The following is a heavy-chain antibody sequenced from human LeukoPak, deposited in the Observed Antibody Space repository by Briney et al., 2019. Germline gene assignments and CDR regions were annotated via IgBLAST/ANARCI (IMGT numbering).Heavy chain of an antibody. CDR2: INHSGST. Sequence: PSETLSLTCAVYGGSFSGYYWSWIRQPPGKGLEWIGEINHSGSTNYNPSLKGRVTISVDTSKNQFSLKLSSVTAADTAVYYCARDPKERDDILTGSDGLDYWGQGTLVTVSS. D-gene: IGHD3-9*01. CDR3: ARDPKERDDILTGSDGLDY. J-gene: IGHJ4*02. V-gene: IGHV4-34*01. CDR1: GGSFSGYY.